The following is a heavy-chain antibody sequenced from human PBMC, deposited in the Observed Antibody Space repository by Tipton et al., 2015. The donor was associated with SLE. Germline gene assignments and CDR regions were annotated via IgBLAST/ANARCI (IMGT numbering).Heavy chain of an antibody. Sequence: SCAASGFIFTRYFIHWVRQAPGQGLEWMGILTPSGGSASYAEKFQGRVTMTTDTSTSTVYMELSSLRSEDTAVYYCARGERFLEWVIDYWGQGTLVTVSS. CDR3: ARGERFLEWVIDY. CDR1: GFIFTRYF. J-gene: IGHJ4*02. D-gene: IGHD3-3*01. V-gene: IGHV1-46*01. CDR2: LTPSGGSA.